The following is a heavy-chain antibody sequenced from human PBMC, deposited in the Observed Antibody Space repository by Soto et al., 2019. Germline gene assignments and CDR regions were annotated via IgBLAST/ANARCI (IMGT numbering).Heavy chain of an antibody. D-gene: IGHD1-20*01. V-gene: IGHV3-30-3*01. CDR1: GFTFSTHA. J-gene: IGHJ4*02. CDR3: ATDQTGITTTGGGRIDH. Sequence: QVQLVESGGGVVQPGRSLRLSCAASGFTFSTHAMHWVRQAPGKGLECVTIVSFDGSNKYYADSVKGRFTISRDNSKNTLYLQMSGLTPEDTAVYYCATDQTGITTTGGGRIDHWGPRTLVTVSS. CDR2: VSFDGSNK.